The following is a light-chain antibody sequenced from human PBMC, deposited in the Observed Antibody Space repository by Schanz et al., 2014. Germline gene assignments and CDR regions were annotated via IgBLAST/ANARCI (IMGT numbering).Light chain of an antibody. J-gene: IGLJ3*02. V-gene: IGLV2-14*01. CDR2: DVS. CDR1: SSDVGALNY. CDR3: SSYTTSATWV. Sequence: QSALTQPPSASGSPGQSVTISCTGTSSDVGALNYVSWYQQHPGKAPKLKIYDVSNRPSGVSNRFSGSKSGNTASLTISGLQAEDEADYYCSSYTTSATWVFGGGTKLTVL.